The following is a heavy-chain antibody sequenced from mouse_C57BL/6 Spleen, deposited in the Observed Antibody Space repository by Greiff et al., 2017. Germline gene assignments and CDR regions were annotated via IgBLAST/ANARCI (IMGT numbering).Heavy chain of an antibody. D-gene: IGHD2-2*01. CDR2: ISSGSSTI. Sequence: EVQLVESGGGLVKPGGSLTLSCAASGFTFSDYGMHWVRQAPEKGLEWVAYISSGSSTIYYADTVKGRFTISRDNAKNTLFLQMTSLRSEDTAMYYCARNGYPYYFDYWGQGTTLTVSS. V-gene: IGHV5-17*01. CDR1: GFTFSDYG. J-gene: IGHJ2*01. CDR3: ARNGYPYYFDY.